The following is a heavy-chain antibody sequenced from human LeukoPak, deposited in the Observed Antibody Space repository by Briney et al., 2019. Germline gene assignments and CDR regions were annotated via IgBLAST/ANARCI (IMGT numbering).Heavy chain of an antibody. CDR2: IIPIFGTA. D-gene: IGHD4-17*01. Sequence: SVKVSCKASGGTFSSYAISWVRQAPGQGLEWMGGIIPIFGTANYAQKFQGRVTITADESSSTAYMELSSLRYEDTAVYYCARSIFYGDYAPWYYFDYWGQGTLVTVSS. V-gene: IGHV1-69*01. J-gene: IGHJ4*02. CDR3: ARSIFYGDYAPWYYFDY. CDR1: GGTFSSYA.